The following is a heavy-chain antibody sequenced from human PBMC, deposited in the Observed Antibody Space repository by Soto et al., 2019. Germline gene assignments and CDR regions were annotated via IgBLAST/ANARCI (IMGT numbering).Heavy chain of an antibody. Sequence: GESLKISCTGSGYSFTSYLIGWVRQMPGKGLEWMGIIYPGDSDTRYSPSFQGQVTISADKSISTAYLQWSSLKASDTAMYYCVRLNDVDTAMVTIRWFDPWGQGTLVTVSS. V-gene: IGHV5-51*01. CDR2: IYPGDSDT. J-gene: IGHJ5*02. CDR1: GYSFTSYL. CDR3: VRLNDVDTAMVTIRWFDP. D-gene: IGHD5-18*01.